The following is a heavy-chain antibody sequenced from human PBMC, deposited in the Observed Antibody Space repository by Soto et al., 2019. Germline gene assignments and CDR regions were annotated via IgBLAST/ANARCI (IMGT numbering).Heavy chain of an antibody. V-gene: IGHV4-4*02. CDR3: ASRDSSRFY. CDR1: GVSISSHDC. Sequence: SETLSLTCAVSGVSISSHDCWTWVRQHPGKGLEWIGDSHQSGNTNYTSSLESRVTISVDKSKNQFSLKLTSVTVADTAVYYCASRDSSRFYRGQGTLVTAS. J-gene: IGHJ4*02. CDR2: SHQSGNT. D-gene: IGHD6-13*01.